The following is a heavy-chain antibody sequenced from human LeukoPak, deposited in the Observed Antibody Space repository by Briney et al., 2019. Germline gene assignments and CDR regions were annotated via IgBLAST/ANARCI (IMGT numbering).Heavy chain of an antibody. J-gene: IGHJ4*02. CDR1: GGSFSGYY. Sequence: SETLSLTCAVYGGSFSGYYWSWIRQPPGKGLEWIGEINHSGSTNYNPSLKSRVTISVDTSKNQFSQKLSSVTAADTAVYYCARVMFYDSSGSTIDYWGQGTLVTVSS. CDR3: ARVMFYDSSGSTIDY. V-gene: IGHV4-34*01. CDR2: INHSGST. D-gene: IGHD3-22*01.